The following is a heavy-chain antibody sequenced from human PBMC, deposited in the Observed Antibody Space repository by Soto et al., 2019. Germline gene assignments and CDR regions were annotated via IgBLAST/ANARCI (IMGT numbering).Heavy chain of an antibody. V-gene: IGHV3-7*02. Sequence: GWSLRLSCTASLFTFSSYWMSLVRQAPGKGLEWVANIKQDGSEKYYVDSVKGRFTISRDNAKNSLYLQMNSLRAEDTAVYYCARGHFDPEYWGQGTLVTVSS. CDR2: IKQDGSEK. D-gene: IGHD3-9*01. J-gene: IGHJ4*02. CDR1: LFTFSSYW. CDR3: ARGHFDPEY.